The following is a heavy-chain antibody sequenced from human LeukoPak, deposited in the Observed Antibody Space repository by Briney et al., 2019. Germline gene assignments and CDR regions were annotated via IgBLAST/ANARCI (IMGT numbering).Heavy chain of an antibody. V-gene: IGHV3-30-3*01. J-gene: IGHJ4*02. CDR2: ISDDGTKE. Sequence: GGPLRLSCAASGFTFNSYAMHWVREAPGKGLEWLAVISDDGTKEYIADSVKGRLTISIDNSKNTLYLQMNSLKSEDTAVYYCARDKISSGYYFGYFDNWGQGTLVTVSS. CDR1: GFTFNSYA. CDR3: ARDKISSGYYFGYFDN. D-gene: IGHD3-22*01.